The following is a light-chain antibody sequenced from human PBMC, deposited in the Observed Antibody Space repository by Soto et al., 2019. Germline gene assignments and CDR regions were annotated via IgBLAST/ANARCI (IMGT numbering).Light chain of an antibody. CDR3: QSYDSSNPVV. CDR1: SGSIARNY. J-gene: IGLJ2*01. V-gene: IGLV6-57*04. CDR2: EDN. Sequence: NFMLTQPHSVSESPGKTVTISCTRSSGSIARNYVLWYQQRPGSAPTTLIYEDNQRPSGVPDRFSGSIDSSSNSASLTISGLKTEDEADYYCQSYDSSNPVVFGGGTKLTVL.